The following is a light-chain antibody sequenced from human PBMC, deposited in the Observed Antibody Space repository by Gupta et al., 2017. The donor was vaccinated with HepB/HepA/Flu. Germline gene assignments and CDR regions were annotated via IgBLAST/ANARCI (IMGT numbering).Light chain of an antibody. V-gene: IGKV3-11*01. Sequence: EIVLTQSPATLSLSPGERATLSCRPSQSVSSYLAWYQQKPGQTPRLLIYEASKRATGIPARFSGSGSGTDFTLTISSLEPEDFAVYYCQQRINWPLTFGGGTKVEIK. CDR1: QSVSSY. CDR2: EAS. J-gene: IGKJ4*01. CDR3: QQRINWPLT.